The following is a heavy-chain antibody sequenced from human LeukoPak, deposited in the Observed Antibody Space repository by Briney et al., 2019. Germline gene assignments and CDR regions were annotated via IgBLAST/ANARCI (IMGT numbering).Heavy chain of an antibody. CDR1: GFTFSSYS. CDR3: ARGGVDIVATLTPLESWFDP. Sequence: PGGSLRLSCAASGFTFSSYSMNWVRQAPGKGLEWVSSISSSSSYIYYANSVKGRFTISRDNAKNSLYLQMNSLRAEDTAVYYCARGGVDIVATLTPLESWFDPWGQGTLVTVSS. D-gene: IGHD5-12*01. J-gene: IGHJ5*02. CDR2: ISSSSSYI. V-gene: IGHV3-21*01.